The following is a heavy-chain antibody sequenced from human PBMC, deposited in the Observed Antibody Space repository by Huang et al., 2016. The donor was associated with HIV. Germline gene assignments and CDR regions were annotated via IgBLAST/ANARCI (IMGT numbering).Heavy chain of an antibody. D-gene: IGHD6-13*01. CDR3: ARAYSSSWYGSLWGGDAFDI. CDR1: GGSISSSSYY. CDR2: IYYSGST. J-gene: IGHJ3*02. Sequence: QLQLQESGPGLVKPSETLSLTCTVSGGSISSSSYYWGWIRQPPGKGLEWIGSIYYSGSTYYNPSLKSRVTISVDTSKNQFSLKRSSVTAADTAVYYCARAYSSSWYGSLWGGDAFDIWGQGTMVTVSS. V-gene: IGHV4-39*01.